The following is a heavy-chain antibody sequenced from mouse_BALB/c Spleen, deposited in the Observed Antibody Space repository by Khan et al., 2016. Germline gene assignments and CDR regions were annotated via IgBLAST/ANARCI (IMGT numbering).Heavy chain of an antibody. V-gene: IGHV5-6*01. J-gene: IGHJ3*01. CDR2: ISSGGSYT. D-gene: IGHD2-12*01. CDR1: GFTFSSYG. CDR3: GSHEDDEAWFAY. Sequence: EVELVESGGDLVKPGGSLKLSCAASGFTFSSYGMSWVRQTPDKRLEWVATISSGGSYTYYPDSVKGRFTISRDTAKNTLYLQMSSLKSEDTAMYYCGSHEDDEAWFAYWGQGTLVTVSA.